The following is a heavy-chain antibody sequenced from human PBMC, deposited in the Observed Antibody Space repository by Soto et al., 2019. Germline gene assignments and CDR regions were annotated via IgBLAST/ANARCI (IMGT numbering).Heavy chain of an antibody. CDR2: INPNSGGT. D-gene: IGHD3-22*01. CDR3: ARASRLPEYYYDSSGYDFDY. V-gene: IGHV1-2*04. J-gene: IGHJ4*02. Sequence: ASVKVSCKASGYTFTGYYMHWVRQAPGQGLEWMGRINPNSGGTNYAQKFQGWVTMTRDTSISTAYMELSRLRSDDTAVYYCARASRLPEYYYDSSGYDFDYWGQGTLVTVSS. CDR1: GYTFTGYY.